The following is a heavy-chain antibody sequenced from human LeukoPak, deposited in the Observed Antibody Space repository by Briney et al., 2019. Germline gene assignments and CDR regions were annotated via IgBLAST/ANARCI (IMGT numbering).Heavy chain of an antibody. CDR1: GFTFSSYG. Sequence: GGSLRLSCAASGFTFSSYGMHWVRQAPGKGLEWVSFITPNADRTSYADSVEGRFTISRDNPRNTLYMQMNSLRDEDTAVYYCAIMHGYYDGSGYWVQWGQGTLVTVSS. J-gene: IGHJ1*01. CDR2: ITPNADRT. D-gene: IGHD3-22*01. V-gene: IGHV3-23*01. CDR3: AIMHGYYDGSGYWVQ.